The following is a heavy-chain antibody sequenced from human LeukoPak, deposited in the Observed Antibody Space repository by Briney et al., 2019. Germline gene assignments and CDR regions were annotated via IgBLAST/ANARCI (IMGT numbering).Heavy chain of an antibody. J-gene: IGHJ4*02. CDR3: ARVATMVRGVIITHLGY. V-gene: IGHV1-2*02. D-gene: IGHD3-10*01. Sequence: VASVKVSCKASGYTFTGYYMHWVRQAPGQGLEWMGWINPNSGDTNYAQKFQGRVTMTRDTSISTAYMELSRLRSDDTAVYYCARVATMVRGVIITHLGYWGQGTLVTVSS. CDR1: GYTFTGYY. CDR2: INPNSGDT.